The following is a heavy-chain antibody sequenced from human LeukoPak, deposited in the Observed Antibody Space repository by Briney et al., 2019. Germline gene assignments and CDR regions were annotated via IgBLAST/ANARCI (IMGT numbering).Heavy chain of an antibody. V-gene: IGHV4-34*01. D-gene: IGHD3-10*01. Sequence: SETLSLTCAVYGGSFSDYSWTWIRQPPGKGLEWIGEINHSGGTNHNPSLMSRVTMSRDTSKNQFSLKVTSVTAADTAVYYCARLDGSVAHISGSYPDFWGQGILVTVSS. J-gene: IGHJ4*02. CDR2: INHSGGT. CDR3: ARLDGSVAHISGSYPDF. CDR1: GGSFSDYS.